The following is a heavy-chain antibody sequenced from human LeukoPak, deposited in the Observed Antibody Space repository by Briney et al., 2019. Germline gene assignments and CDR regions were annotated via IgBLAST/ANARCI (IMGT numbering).Heavy chain of an antibody. D-gene: IGHD6-19*01. CDR1: GYTFTGYY. Sequence: GASVKVSRKASGYTFTGYYMHWVRQAPGQGLEWMGWINPNSGGTNYAQKFQGRVTMTRDTSISTAYMELSRLRSDDTAVYYCARLPGRVAVAGNFDYWGQGTLVTVSS. J-gene: IGHJ4*02. V-gene: IGHV1-2*02. CDR2: INPNSGGT. CDR3: ARLPGRVAVAGNFDY.